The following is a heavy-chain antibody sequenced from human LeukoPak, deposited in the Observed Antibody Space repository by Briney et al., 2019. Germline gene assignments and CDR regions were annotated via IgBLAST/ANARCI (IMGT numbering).Heavy chain of an antibody. CDR1: GFIFANAW. D-gene: IGHD3-16*02. CDR3: TTAWRDETDRYFDY. V-gene: IGHV3-15*01. CDR2: IKRESDGGTV. J-gene: IGHJ4*02. Sequence: PGGSPRLSCGGSGFIFANAWMTWVRQAPGKGLEWVGRIKRESDGGTVDYAAPLKGRFTISRDDSQNMAFLEMTNLKAEDTALYYCTTAWRDETDRYFDYWGQGTLVTVSS.